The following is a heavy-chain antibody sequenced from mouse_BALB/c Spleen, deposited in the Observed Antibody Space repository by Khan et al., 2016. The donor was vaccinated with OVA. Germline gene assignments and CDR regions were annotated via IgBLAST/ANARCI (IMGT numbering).Heavy chain of an antibody. CDR2: INPSNGYT. D-gene: IGHD2-14*01. CDR1: GYTFTSYT. Sequence: VQLQESGAELARPGASVKMSCKASGYTFTSYTIHWIKLRPGQGLEWIGFINPSNGYTNYNQKFKDKATLTADKSSTTVYMQLSSLTSDDSAVYNGVRDGAYHRNDGWFAYWGQGTLVTVSA. V-gene: IGHV1-4*01. J-gene: IGHJ3*01. CDR3: VRDGAYHRNDGWFAY.